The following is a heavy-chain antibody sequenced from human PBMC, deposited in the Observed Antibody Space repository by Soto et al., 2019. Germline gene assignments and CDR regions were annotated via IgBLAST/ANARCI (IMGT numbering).Heavy chain of an antibody. CDR2: GNLNTGGT. Sequence: QVQHVQSGAEVKKPGDSVKVSCKASGYSFTGHYMHWVRRAPGQGLEWMGWGNLNTGGTDYAQEFQGRVTMTTATAIRTVYLEVTMLKFDDTAIYYCARDPSSFLGRVYGMDVWGQGTAVTVSS. CDR3: ARDPSSFLGRVYGMDV. V-gene: IGHV1-2*02. CDR1: GYSFTGHY. J-gene: IGHJ6*02.